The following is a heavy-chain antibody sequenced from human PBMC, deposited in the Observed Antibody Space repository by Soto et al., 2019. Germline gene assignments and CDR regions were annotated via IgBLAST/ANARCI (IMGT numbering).Heavy chain of an antibody. D-gene: IGHD5-12*01. Sequence: QVQLVESGGGVVQPGRSLRLSCTASGFTFSIFGMHWVRQAPGKGPEWVAVISYDGSNKYYADFVRGRFTISRDNSKNTLYLQMNSLRAEDTAVYYCAKGSTRWLESLLDYWGQGTLVTVSS. CDR2: ISYDGSNK. J-gene: IGHJ4*02. V-gene: IGHV3-30*18. CDR1: GFTFSIFG. CDR3: AKGSTRWLESLLDY.